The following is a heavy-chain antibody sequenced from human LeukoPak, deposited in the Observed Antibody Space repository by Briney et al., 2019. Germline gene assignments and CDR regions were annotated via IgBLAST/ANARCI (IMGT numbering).Heavy chain of an antibody. CDR3: AKDGRSSSWCFDY. J-gene: IGHJ4*02. D-gene: IGHD6-13*01. V-gene: IGHV3-30*18. CDR1: GFTFSSYG. CDR2: ISYDGSNK. Sequence: PGGSLRLSCAASGFTFSSYGMHWVRQAPGKGLEWVAVISYDGSNKYYADSVKSRFTISRDNFKNTLYLQMNSLRAEDTAVYYCAKDGRSSSWCFDYWGQGTLVTVSS.